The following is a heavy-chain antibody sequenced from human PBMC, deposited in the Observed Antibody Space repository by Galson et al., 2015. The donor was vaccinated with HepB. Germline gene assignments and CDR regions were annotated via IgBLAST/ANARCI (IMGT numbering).Heavy chain of an antibody. CDR1: GASMSSSGYH. Sequence: ETLSLTCTVSGASMSSSGYHWGWIRQPPGRGLEWVGSIYYGDNTYYNPSLNSRVSISVDTSNSCFSLNLSSVTAADTAVYYCARQRRSSSSYYSFDPWGQGTLVTVSS. V-gene: IGHV4-39*01. CDR2: IYYGDNT. D-gene: IGHD6-6*01. J-gene: IGHJ5*02. CDR3: ARQRRSSSSYYSFDP.